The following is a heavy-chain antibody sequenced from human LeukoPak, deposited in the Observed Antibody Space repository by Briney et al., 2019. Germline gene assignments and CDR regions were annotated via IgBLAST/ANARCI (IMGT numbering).Heavy chain of an antibody. CDR1: GFTFSSYN. V-gene: IGHV3-21*01. CDR2: ISSRSSYI. Sequence: PGGSLRLSCSASGFTFSSYNMNWIRQAPGKGLAWVSAISSRSSYIYNADSVKGRFIISRDDAKNLLHLEMNSLRVEDTAVYYCAKGGTGNQYGSGDFDYWGQGTLVTVSS. CDR3: AKGGTGNQYGSGDFDY. J-gene: IGHJ4*02. D-gene: IGHD3-10*01.